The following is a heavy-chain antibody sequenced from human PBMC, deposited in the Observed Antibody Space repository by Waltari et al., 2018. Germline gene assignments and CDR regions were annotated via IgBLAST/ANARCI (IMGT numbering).Heavy chain of an antibody. CDR1: GGSISSSSYY. CDR2: IYYSGST. CDR3: ARGVTYYYDSSGYLNWFDP. Sequence: QLQLQESGPGLVKPSETLSLTCTVSGGSISSSSYYWGWIRQPPGKGLEWIGSIYYSGSTYYNPSLRMRVTISVGTAKNQVSPKLSSVTAADTAVYYCARGVTYYYDSSGYLNWFDPWGQGTLVTVSS. D-gene: IGHD3-22*01. V-gene: IGHV4-39*01. J-gene: IGHJ5*02.